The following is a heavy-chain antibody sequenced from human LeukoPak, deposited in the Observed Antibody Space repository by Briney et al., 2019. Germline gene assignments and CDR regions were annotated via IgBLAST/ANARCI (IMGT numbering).Heavy chain of an antibody. CDR2: IYYSGRT. CDR3: ARHLLSPQQWEPSGTFDI. J-gene: IGHJ3*02. V-gene: IGHV4-39*01. Sequence: PSETLSLTCTVSGGSISSSSYYWGWIRQPPGKGLEGFGSIYYSGRTYYNPSLKRRVTISVDTSKNPFSLKLSSVTAADTAVYYCARHLLSPQQWEPSGTFDIWGQGTMVTVSS. CDR1: GGSISSSSYY. D-gene: IGHD1-26*01.